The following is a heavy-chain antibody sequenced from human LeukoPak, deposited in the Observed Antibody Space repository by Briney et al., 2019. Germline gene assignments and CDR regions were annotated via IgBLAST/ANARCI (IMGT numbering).Heavy chain of an antibody. J-gene: IGHJ6*02. V-gene: IGHV3-23*01. CDR2: ISGSGGST. CDR1: GFTFSSYA. Sequence: GGSLRLSCAASGFTFSSYAMSWVRQAPGKGLEWVSAISGSGGSTYYADSVKGRLTISIDNSKNTLYLQMNSLRAEDTAVYYCAKGGYDWNYSGVFYYGMDVWGQGTTVTVSS. D-gene: IGHD1-7*01. CDR3: AKGGYDWNYSGVFYYGMDV.